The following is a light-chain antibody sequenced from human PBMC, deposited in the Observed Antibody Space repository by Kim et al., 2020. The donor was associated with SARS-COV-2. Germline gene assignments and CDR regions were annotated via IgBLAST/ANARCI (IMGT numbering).Light chain of an antibody. V-gene: IGKV4-1*01. CDR2: WAS. CDR3: QQYYNSLYS. Sequence: RATINCKSSQSILYSPSNKNYLAWYQQTPGQPPKRLIYWASTRESGVPDRFTGSGSGADFTLTISSLQAEDVSVYYCQQYYNSLYSFGQGTKLEI. J-gene: IGKJ2*01. CDR1: QSILYSPSNKNY.